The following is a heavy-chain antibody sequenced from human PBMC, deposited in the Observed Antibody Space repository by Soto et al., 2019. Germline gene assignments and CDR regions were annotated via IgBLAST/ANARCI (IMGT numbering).Heavy chain of an antibody. CDR1: GGSVSSGDHY. CDR2: IYYSGST. J-gene: IGHJ6*02. V-gene: IGHV4-61*08. CDR3: ARDWTYDFWSGYYSGCCALDV. Sequence: QVQLQESGPGLVKPSETLSLTCTVSGGSVSSGDHYWTWIRQSPGKGLEWIGYIYYSGSTNYNPALKSGATISVDTSKNQFSLNLSSVTAADTAIYYCARDWTYDFWSGYYSGCCALDVWGQGTAVTVS. D-gene: IGHD3-3*01.